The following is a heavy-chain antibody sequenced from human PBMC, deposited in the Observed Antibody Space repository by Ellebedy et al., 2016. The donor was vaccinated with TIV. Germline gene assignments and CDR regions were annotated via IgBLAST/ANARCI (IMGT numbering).Heavy chain of an antibody. CDR1: TYTF. J-gene: IGHJ4*02. D-gene: IGHD1-26*01. CDR3: VSVGATAGVDS. CDR2: INPNSGGT. Sequence: AASVKVSCKASTYTFIHWVRQAPGQGLEWMGWINPNSGGTNYEQKFQGRVTVTRDTSISTVYMELSRLRSDDTAVYYCVSVGATAGVDSWGQGTLVTVSS. V-gene: IGHV1-2*02.